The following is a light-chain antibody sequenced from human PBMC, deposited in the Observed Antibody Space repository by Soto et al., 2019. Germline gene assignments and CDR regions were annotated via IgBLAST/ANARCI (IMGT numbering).Light chain of an antibody. CDR3: SSYTTSSTVV. V-gene: IGLV2-14*03. J-gene: IGLJ1*01. Sequence: QSVLTQPASVFGSPGQSITFSCTGTSSDVGGYNFVSWYQQHPGKAPKLMIYEVSSRPSGVSSRFSGSKSGNTASLTISGLQPEDEADYYCSSYTTSSTVVFGTGTKLTVL. CDR2: EVS. CDR1: SSDVGGYNF.